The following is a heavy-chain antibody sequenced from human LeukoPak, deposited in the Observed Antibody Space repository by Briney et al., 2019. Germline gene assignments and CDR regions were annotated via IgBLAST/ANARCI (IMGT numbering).Heavy chain of an antibody. CDR3: ARGVGRYYYDSSGPYYFDY. D-gene: IGHD3-22*01. CDR2: VFHSGST. J-gene: IGHJ4*02. V-gene: IGHV4-39*07. CDR1: GGSISSSSFH. Sequence: PSETLSLTCTVSGGSISSSSFHWGWIRQPPGKGLEWIGTVFHSGSTYYNPSLKSRVTISLDTSKNQFSLELSSVTAADTAVYYCARGVGRYYYDSSGPYYFDYWGQGTLVTVSS.